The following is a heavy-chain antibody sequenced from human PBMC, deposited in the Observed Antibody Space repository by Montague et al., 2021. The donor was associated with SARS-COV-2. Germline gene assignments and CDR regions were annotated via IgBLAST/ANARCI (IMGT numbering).Heavy chain of an antibody. V-gene: IGHV3-23*01. CDR1: GFTFSSYA. D-gene: IGHD2-15*01. Sequence: SLRLSCAASGFTFSSYAMSWVRQAPGKGLEWASVISGSGGDTYYXXSVKGRFTISRDNFKNTQYLQMNSLRAEDAAVYYCAKTEAGYCSGGSCVVDYWGQGTLVIVSS. CDR2: ISGSGGDT. CDR3: AKTEAGYCSGGSCVVDY. J-gene: IGHJ4*02.